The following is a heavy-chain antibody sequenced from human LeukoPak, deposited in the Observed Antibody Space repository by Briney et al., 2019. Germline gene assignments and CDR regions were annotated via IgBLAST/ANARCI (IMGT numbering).Heavy chain of an antibody. V-gene: IGHV3-21*05. CDR3: ARVRPGYYCDY. CDR1: GLTFSIYS. Sequence: GGSLRFSGVAPGLTFSIYSMNWVRQAPGKGLRGVSYISKNSDDIYNADSVRGRFTISRDNAKNSLYLQMNSLRAEDTAVYYCARVRPGYYCDYWGQGILVTVSS. J-gene: IGHJ4*02. CDR2: ISKNSDDI.